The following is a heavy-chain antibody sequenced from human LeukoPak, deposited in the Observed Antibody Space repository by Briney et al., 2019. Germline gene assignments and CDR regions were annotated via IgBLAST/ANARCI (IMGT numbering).Heavy chain of an antibody. Sequence: ASVKVSCKASGYTFTSYGLSWVRQAPGHGLEWMGWISAYNGNTNYAQKLQGRVTMTTDTSTSTAYMELRSLRSDDTAVYYCAREGYYESSGYFFGRWFDPWGQGTLVTASS. CDR2: ISAYNGNT. CDR3: AREGYYESSGYFFGRWFDP. D-gene: IGHD3-22*01. V-gene: IGHV1-18*01. CDR1: GYTFTSYG. J-gene: IGHJ5*02.